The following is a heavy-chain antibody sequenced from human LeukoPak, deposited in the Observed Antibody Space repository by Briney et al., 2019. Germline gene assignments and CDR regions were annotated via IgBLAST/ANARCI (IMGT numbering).Heavy chain of an antibody. V-gene: IGHV1-18*01. Sequence: ASVKVSCKASGYTFTSYGISWVRQAPGQGLEWMGWISAYNGNTNYAQKLQGRVTMTTDASTSTAYMELRSLRSDDTAVYYCARAIAVTGTEDGFDIWGQGTMVIVSS. J-gene: IGHJ3*02. CDR3: ARAIAVTGTEDGFDI. CDR2: ISAYNGNT. CDR1: GYTFTSYG. D-gene: IGHD6-13*01.